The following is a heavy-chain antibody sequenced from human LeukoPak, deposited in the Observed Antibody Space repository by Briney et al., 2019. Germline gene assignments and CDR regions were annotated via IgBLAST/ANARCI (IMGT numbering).Heavy chain of an antibody. CDR2: INPSGGST. Sequence: EASVKVSCKASGYTFTSYYMHWVRQAPGQGLEWMGIINPSGGSTSYAQKFQGRVTMTRDMSTSTVYMELSSLRSEDTAVYYCASGEPDYYYYYYMDVWGKGTTVTVSS. V-gene: IGHV1-46*01. J-gene: IGHJ6*03. D-gene: IGHD3-10*01. CDR3: ASGEPDYYYYYYMDV. CDR1: GYTFTSYY.